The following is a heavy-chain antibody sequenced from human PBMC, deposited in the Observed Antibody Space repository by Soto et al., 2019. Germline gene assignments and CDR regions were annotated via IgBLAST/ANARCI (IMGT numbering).Heavy chain of an antibody. Sequence: SVKVSCKASGFTFTSSAVQWVRQARGQRLEWIGWIVVGSGNTNYAQKFQERVTITRDMSTSTAYMELSSLRSEDTAVYYCAAGPSTPGEVYYYYYGMDVWGQGTTVTVSS. CDR2: IVVGSGNT. CDR3: AAGPSTPGEVYYYYYGMDV. D-gene: IGHD3-10*01. CDR1: GFTFTSSA. V-gene: IGHV1-58*01. J-gene: IGHJ6*02.